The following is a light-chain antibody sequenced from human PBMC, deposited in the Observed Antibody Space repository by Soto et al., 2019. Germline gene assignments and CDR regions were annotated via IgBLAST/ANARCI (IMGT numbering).Light chain of an antibody. V-gene: IGLV2-14*01. CDR2: EVS. Sequence: QSALTQPASVSGSPGQSTIISCTGTSSDVGGYNYVSWYQQHPGKAPKLMIYEVSNRPSGVSNRFSGSKSGNTASLTISGLQAEDEADYYCSSYTSSSTLVFGTGTKVTVL. CDR1: SSDVGGYNY. CDR3: SSYTSSSTLV. J-gene: IGLJ1*01.